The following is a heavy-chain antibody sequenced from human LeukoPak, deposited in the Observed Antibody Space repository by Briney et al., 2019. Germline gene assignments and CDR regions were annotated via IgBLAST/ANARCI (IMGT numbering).Heavy chain of an antibody. J-gene: IGHJ3*02. CDR1: GYTFTSYA. D-gene: IGHD2-21*02. Sequence: ASVKVSCKASGYTFTSYAMHWVRQAPGQRLEWMGWINAGNGNTKYSQKFQGRVTITRDTSASTAYMELSSLRSEDTAVYYCARRGGICGGDCSDAFDTWGQGTMVTVSS. CDR3: ARRGGICGGDCSDAFDT. CDR2: INAGNGNT. V-gene: IGHV1-3*01.